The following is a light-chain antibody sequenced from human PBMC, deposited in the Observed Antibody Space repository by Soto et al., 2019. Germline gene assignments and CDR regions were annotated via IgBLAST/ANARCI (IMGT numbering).Light chain of an antibody. CDR2: AAS. CDR1: QTIDDY. V-gene: IGKV1-39*01. CDR3: QQTYTTPQT. Sequence: DIQMTQSPSSLSASVGDRVTITCRASQTIDDYLNWYQQXXXXAPKLLIYAASTLQSGVPSRFSGSGSGTDFTLTINSLQPEDFATYYCQQTYTTPQTFGQGTRLDIK. J-gene: IGKJ2*01.